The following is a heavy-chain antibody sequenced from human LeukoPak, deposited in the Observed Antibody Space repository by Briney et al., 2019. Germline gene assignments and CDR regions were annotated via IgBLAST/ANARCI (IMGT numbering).Heavy chain of an antibody. CDR3: ASTLRGIDAFDI. Sequence: SQTLSLTCAVSGGSISSGGYSWSWIRQPPGKGLEWIGYIYHSGSTYYNPSLKSRVTISVDRSKNQISLKLSSVTAADTAVYYCASTLRGIDAFDIWGQGTMVTVSS. V-gene: IGHV4-30-2*01. J-gene: IGHJ3*02. CDR1: GGSISSGGYS. D-gene: IGHD3-10*01. CDR2: IYHSGST.